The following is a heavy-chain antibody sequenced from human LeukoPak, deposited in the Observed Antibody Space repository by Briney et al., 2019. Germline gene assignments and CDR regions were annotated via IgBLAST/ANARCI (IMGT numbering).Heavy chain of an antibody. D-gene: IGHD1-26*01. CDR1: GFTFSRYA. V-gene: IGHV3-64D*09. J-gene: IGHJ4*02. Sequence: PGGSLRLSCSASGFTFSRYAMEWVREAPGKGVEYVSGINDNGGRTHYGDSVKGRFSISRDNSKNTLHLQMSTLRAQDTALYYCVKDVGGSYAFDYWGQGILVTVAS. CDR2: INDNGGRT. CDR3: VKDVGGSYAFDY.